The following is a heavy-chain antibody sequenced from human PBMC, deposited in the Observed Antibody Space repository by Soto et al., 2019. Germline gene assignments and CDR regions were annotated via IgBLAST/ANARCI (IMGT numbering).Heavy chain of an antibody. J-gene: IGHJ5*02. CDR2: IYYSGST. CDR3: ATPIFKGVRGVMRVDP. Sequence: PSETLSLTCTVSGGSISSSSYYWGWIRQPPGKGLEWIGSIYYSGSTYYNPSLKSRVTISVDTSKNQFSLKLSSVTAADTAVYYCATPIFKGVRGVMRVDPWGQGTLVTVSS. D-gene: IGHD3-10*01. V-gene: IGHV4-39*01. CDR1: GGSISSSSYY.